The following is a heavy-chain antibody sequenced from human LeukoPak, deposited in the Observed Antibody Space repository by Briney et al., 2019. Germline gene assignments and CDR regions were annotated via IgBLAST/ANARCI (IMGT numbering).Heavy chain of an antibody. Sequence: PSETLSLTCTVSGGSISSYYWSWIRQPPGKGLEWIGSIYYSGSTYYNPSLKSRVTISVDTSKNQFSLKLSSVTAADTAVYYCARAPFLNDYGDYFVYWGQGTLVTVSS. V-gene: IGHV4-59*12. D-gene: IGHD4-17*01. CDR1: GGSISSYY. CDR3: ARAPFLNDYGDYFVY. J-gene: IGHJ4*02. CDR2: IYYSGST.